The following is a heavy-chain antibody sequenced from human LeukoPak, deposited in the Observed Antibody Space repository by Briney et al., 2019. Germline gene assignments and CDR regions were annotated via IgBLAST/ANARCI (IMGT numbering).Heavy chain of an antibody. CDR1: GFTFSDYA. J-gene: IGHJ4*02. Sequence: QPGGSLRLSCAASGFTFSDYAMSWVRQAPGQGLEWVSTISDDGSGTYYADSVKGRYTISRDNSKNTLYLQMNSLRAEDTAVYYCAKDQVYYGSGRVDYWGQGTLVTVSS. V-gene: IGHV3-23*01. D-gene: IGHD3-10*01. CDR2: ISDDGSGT. CDR3: AKDQVYYGSGRVDY.